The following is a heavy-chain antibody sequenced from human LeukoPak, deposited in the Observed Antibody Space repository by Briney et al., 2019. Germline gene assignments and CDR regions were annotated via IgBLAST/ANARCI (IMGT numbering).Heavy chain of an antibody. D-gene: IGHD2-21*02. V-gene: IGHV3-7*01. CDR3: VRDVDDCENPYGIDV. CDR1: GFTFSSYW. CDR2: IKQDGSEK. J-gene: IGHJ6*02. Sequence: GGSLRLSCAAPGFTFSSYWMSWVRQAPGKGLEWVANIKQDGSEKYYVDSVKGRFTISRDNAKNSLYLQMNSLRAEDTAVYYCVRDVDDCENPYGIDVWGQGTTVTVSS.